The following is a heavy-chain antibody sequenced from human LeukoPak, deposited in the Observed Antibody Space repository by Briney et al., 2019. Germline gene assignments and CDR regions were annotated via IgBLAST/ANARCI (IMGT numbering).Heavy chain of an antibody. V-gene: IGHV4-4*02. CDR2: IYHSGNT. CDR3: ARAPPGYDSSGYYYYGMDV. D-gene: IGHD3-22*01. Sequence: PSGTLSFTCAVSGGSISSSNWWSWVRQPPGKGLEWIGEIYHSGNTNYNPSLKSRVTISVDKSKNQFSLKLSSVTAADTAVYYCARAPPGYDSSGYYYYGMDVWGQGTTVTVSS. CDR1: GGSISSSNW. J-gene: IGHJ6*02.